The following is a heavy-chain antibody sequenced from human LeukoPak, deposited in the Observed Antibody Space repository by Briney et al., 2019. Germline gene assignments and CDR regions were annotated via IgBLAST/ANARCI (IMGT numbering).Heavy chain of an antibody. D-gene: IGHD4-23*01. Sequence: ASVKVSCKASGYTFTGYYVHWVRQAPGQGLEWMGWINPNSGGTNYAQKFQGRVTMTRDTSISTAYMELSRLRSDDTAVYYCARDTRGTTVVTDLDYWGQGTLVTVSS. CDR3: ARDTRGTTVVTDLDY. V-gene: IGHV1-2*02. CDR2: INPNSGGT. CDR1: GYTFTGYY. J-gene: IGHJ4*02.